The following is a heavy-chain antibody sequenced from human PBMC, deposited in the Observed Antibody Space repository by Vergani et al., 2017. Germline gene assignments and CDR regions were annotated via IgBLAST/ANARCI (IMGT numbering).Heavy chain of an antibody. D-gene: IGHD3-3*01. J-gene: IGHJ6*04. CDR3: ARDPGYDFWSGQVYGMDV. V-gene: IGHV4-59*01. CDR1: GGSISSYY. Sequence: QVQLQESGPGLVKPSETLSLTCTVSGGSISSYYWSWIRQPPGKGLEWIGYIYYSGSTNYNPSLKSRVTISVDTSKNQFSLKLSSVTAADTAVYYCARDPGYDFWSGQVYGMDVWGKGTTVTVSS. CDR2: IYYSGST.